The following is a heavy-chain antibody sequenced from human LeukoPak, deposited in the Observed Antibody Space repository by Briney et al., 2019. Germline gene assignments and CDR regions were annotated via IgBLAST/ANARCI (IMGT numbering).Heavy chain of an antibody. CDR2: ISSSSSYI. D-gene: IGHD2-15*01. V-gene: IGHV3-21*01. CDR1: GFTFSSYS. J-gene: IGHJ4*02. CDR3: ARVSHADSGWDY. Sequence: GRSLRLSCAASGFTFSSYSMNWVRQAPGKGLEWVSSISSSSSYIYYADSVKGRFTISRDNAKNSLYLQMNSLRAEDTAVYYCARVSHADSGWDYWGQGTLVTVSS.